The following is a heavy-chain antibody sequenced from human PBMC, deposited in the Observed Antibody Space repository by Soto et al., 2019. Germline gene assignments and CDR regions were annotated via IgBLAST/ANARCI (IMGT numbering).Heavy chain of an antibody. CDR2: INPSGGST. Sequence: ASVKVSCKASGYTFTSYYMHWVRQAPGQGLEWMGIINPSGGSTSYAQKFQGRVTMTRDTSTSTVYMELSSPRSEDTAVYYCAREGVTMVRGVIIKGGMDVWGQGTTVTVSS. CDR3: AREGVTMVRGVIIKGGMDV. CDR1: GYTFTSYY. D-gene: IGHD3-10*01. J-gene: IGHJ6*02. V-gene: IGHV1-46*03.